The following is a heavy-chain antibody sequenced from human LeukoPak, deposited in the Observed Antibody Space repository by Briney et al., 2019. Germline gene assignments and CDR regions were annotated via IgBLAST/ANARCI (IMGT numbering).Heavy chain of an antibody. CDR3: AKSGTVVVTAILRYFDY. Sequence: PGKSPRLSCAASGFTFSNYGMHWVRQAPGKGLEWVAVISDDGSNKYYADSVKGRFTISRDNSKNTLYLQMNSLRAEDTAVYYCAKSGTVVVTAILRYFDYWGQGTLVTVSS. CDR2: ISDDGSNK. D-gene: IGHD2-21*02. J-gene: IGHJ4*02. CDR1: GFTFSNYG. V-gene: IGHV3-30*18.